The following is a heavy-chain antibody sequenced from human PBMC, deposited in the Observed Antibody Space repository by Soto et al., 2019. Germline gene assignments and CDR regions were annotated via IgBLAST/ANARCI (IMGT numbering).Heavy chain of an antibody. CDR2: ISYDGSNK. Sequence: LRLSCAASGFTFSSYAMHWVRQAPGKGLEWVAVISYDGSNKYYADSVKGRFTISRDNSKNTLYLQINSLRAEDTAVYYCARDRNPFSSSPYDVFDYWGQGTLVTVSS. CDR3: ARDRNPFSSSPYDVFDY. CDR1: GFTFSSYA. V-gene: IGHV3-30-3*01. D-gene: IGHD6-13*01. J-gene: IGHJ4*02.